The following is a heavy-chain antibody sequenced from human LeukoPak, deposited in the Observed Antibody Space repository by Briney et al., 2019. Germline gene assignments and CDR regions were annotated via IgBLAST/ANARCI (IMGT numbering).Heavy chain of an antibody. D-gene: IGHD3-10*01. CDR2: IIPIFGTA. V-gene: IGHV1-69*13. CDR1: GYTFTSYA. J-gene: IGHJ3*02. Sequence: GASVKVSCKASGYTFTSYAMNWVRQAPGQGLEWMGGIIPIFGTANYAQKFQGRVTITADESTSTAYMELSSLRSEDTAVYYCARVYYGSGSYDAFDIWGQGTMVTVSS. CDR3: ARVYYGSGSYDAFDI.